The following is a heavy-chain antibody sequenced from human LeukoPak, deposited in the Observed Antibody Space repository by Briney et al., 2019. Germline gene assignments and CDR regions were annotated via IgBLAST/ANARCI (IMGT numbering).Heavy chain of an antibody. Sequence: GGSLRLSCAASGFTFSSYGMHWVRQAPGKGLEWVAVISYDGSNKYYADSVKGRFTISRDNSKNTLYLQMNSLRAEDTAVYYCAKDLRSQQLDRGPFDYWGQGTLVTVSS. CDR1: GFTFSSYG. CDR2: ISYDGSNK. V-gene: IGHV3-30*18. D-gene: IGHD6-13*01. CDR3: AKDLRSQQLDRGPFDY. J-gene: IGHJ4*02.